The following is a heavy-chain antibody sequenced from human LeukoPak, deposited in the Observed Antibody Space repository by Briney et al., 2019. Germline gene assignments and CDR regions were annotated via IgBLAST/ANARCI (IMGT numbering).Heavy chain of an antibody. CDR2: INPKSGAP. CDR3: ARGAEAETSPLDF. J-gene: IGHJ4*02. CDR1: GYIFSDSY. D-gene: IGHD6-13*01. Sequence: GASVKVCCKASGYIFSDSYMHWVRPAPGQGLEWLGWINPKSGAPDYAQQFRGRVTMTRDTSINTDYMETKRVTSDDTAVYYCARGAEAETSPLDFWGQGTLVTVSS. V-gene: IGHV1-2*02.